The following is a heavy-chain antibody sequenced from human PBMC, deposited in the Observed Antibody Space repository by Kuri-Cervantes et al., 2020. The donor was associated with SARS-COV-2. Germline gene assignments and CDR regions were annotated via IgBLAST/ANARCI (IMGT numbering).Heavy chain of an antibody. D-gene: IGHD3-3*01. CDR2: ITAYNGNT. CDR3: ARDRLRLLGPPHAFDI. Sequence: ASVKVSCKASGHTFRTIGISWVRQAPGQGLEWMGWITAYNGNTNYAQKFQGRVTMTMDTSTSTAYMELRGLSSDDTAVYYCARDRLRLLGPPHAFDIWGQGTVVTVSS. CDR1: GHTFRTIG. J-gene: IGHJ3*02. V-gene: IGHV1-18*01.